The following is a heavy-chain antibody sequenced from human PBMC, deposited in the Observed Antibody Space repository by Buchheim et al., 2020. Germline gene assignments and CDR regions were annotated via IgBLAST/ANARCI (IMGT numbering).Heavy chain of an antibody. V-gene: IGHV4-59*01. D-gene: IGHD5-24*01. CDR2: IYYSASA. CDR1: GGFINTYY. J-gene: IGHJ4*02. CDR3: ARGSGDGYNWGYYFDY. Sequence: QVQLQESGPGLVKPSETLSLTCTVSGGFINTYYWSWIRQPPGKGLEWLGYIYYSASANYNPSLRSRITISVDTSKNQISLKLNSVTAADTAVYYCARGSGDGYNWGYYFDYWGQGTL.